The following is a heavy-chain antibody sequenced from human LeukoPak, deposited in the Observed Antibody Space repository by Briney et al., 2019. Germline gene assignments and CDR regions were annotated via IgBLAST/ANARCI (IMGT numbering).Heavy chain of an antibody. Sequence: PGGSLRLSCAASGFTFSSYAMTWVRQAPGKGLEWVSTISSSGGSTYYADSVKCRFTISRDNSKNTLYLQMNSLRAEDTAVYYCAKGFSVAGSFHWGQGTLVTVSS. CDR2: ISSSGGST. D-gene: IGHD6-19*01. CDR3: AKGFSVAGSFH. V-gene: IGHV3-23*01. CDR1: GFTFSSYA. J-gene: IGHJ4*02.